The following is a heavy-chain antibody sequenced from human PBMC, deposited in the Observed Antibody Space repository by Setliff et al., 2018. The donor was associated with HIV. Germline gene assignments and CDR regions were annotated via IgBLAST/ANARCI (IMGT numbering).Heavy chain of an antibody. CDR1: GASINSGHDY. J-gene: IGHJ4*02. Sequence: SETLSLTCTVSGASINSGHDYWVWIRQPPGKGLQWIGSIYNSASTYYSPSLKRRVIMSVDTSKNRFSPRLSSVSAADTAVYYCARTSYNFWGGPDSWGQGTLVTVSS. CDR2: IYNSAST. CDR3: ARTSYNFWGGPDS. V-gene: IGHV4-39*02. D-gene: IGHD3-3*01.